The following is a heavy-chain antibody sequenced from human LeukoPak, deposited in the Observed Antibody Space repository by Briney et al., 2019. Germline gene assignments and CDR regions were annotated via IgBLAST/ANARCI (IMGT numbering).Heavy chain of an antibody. CDR3: ASSPSPMVYDSYYYGMDV. D-gene: IGHD2-8*01. V-gene: IGHV1-69*04. CDR1: GGTFSSYA. J-gene: IGHJ6*02. Sequence: ASVKVSCKASGGTFSSYAISWVRQAPGQVLGWMGRIIPILGIANYAQKFQGRVTITADKSTSTAYMELSSLRSEDTAVYYCASSPSPMVYDSYYYGMDVWGQGTTVTVSS. CDR2: IIPILGIA.